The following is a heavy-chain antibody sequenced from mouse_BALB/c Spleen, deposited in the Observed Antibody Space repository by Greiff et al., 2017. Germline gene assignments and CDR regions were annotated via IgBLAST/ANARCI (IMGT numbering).Heavy chain of an antibody. J-gene: IGHJ4*01. CDR1: GFNIKDTY. CDR3: ARLPYYYAMDY. CDR2: IDPANGNT. V-gene: IGHV14-3*02. D-gene: IGHD5-5*01. Sequence: EVKLQESGAELVKPGASVKLSCTASGFNIKDTYMHWVKQRPEQGLEWIGRIDPANGNTKYDPKFQGKATITADTSSNTAYLQLSSLTSEDTAVYYCARLPYYYAMDYWGQGTSVTVSS.